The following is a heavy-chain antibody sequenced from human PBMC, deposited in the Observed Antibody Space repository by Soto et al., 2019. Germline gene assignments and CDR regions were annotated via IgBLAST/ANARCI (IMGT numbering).Heavy chain of an antibody. D-gene: IGHD3-10*01. J-gene: IGHJ4*02. CDR3: ARHPLGSGSYYNVDFFDY. CDR2: IYPGDSDT. Sequence: PGESLKISCKGSGYSFTSYWIGWVRQMPGKGLEWMGIIYPGDSDTRYSPSFQGQVTISADKSISTVYLQWSSLKASDTAMYYCARHPLGSGSYYNVDFFDYWGQGSLFTVFS. CDR1: GYSFTSYW. V-gene: IGHV5-51*01.